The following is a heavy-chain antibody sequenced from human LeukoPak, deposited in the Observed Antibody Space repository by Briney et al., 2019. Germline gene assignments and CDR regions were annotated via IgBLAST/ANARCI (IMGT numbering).Heavy chain of an antibody. V-gene: IGHV4-34*01. D-gene: IGHD6-19*01. J-gene: IGHJ3*02. CDR1: GGSFSGYY. CDR3: ARGDVAVAGTIDAFDI. Sequence: SETLSLTCAVYGGSFSGYYWSWIRQPPGKGLEWIGEINHSGSTNYNPSLKSRVTISVDTSKNQFSLKLSSVTAADTAVYYCARGDVAVAGTIDAFDIWGQGTMVTVSS. CDR2: INHSGST.